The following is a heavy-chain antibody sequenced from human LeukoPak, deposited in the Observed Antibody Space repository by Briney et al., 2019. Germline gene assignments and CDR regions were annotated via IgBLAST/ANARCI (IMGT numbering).Heavy chain of an antibody. Sequence: GSLRLSCAASGFTFSSYSMNWVRQAPGKGLEWIGSIYYSGSTYYNPSLKSRVTISVDTSKNQFSLKLSSVTAADTAVYYCARNYYDSSGYNFDYWGQGTLVTVSS. CDR2: IYYSGST. CDR3: ARNYYDSSGYNFDY. V-gene: IGHV4-59*05. J-gene: IGHJ4*02. CDR1: GFTFSSYSMN. D-gene: IGHD3-22*01.